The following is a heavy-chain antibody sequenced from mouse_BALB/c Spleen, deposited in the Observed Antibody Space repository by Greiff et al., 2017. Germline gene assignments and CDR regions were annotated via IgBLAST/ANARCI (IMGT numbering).Heavy chain of an antibody. CDR3: ARTTTVDAMDY. CDR1: GYTFTSYT. J-gene: IGHJ4*01. V-gene: IGHV1-4*02. Sequence: QVQLQQSAAELARPGASVKMSCKASGYTFTSYTMHWVKQRPGQGLEWIGYINPSSGYTEYNQKFKDKTTLTADKSSSTAYMQLSSLTSEDSAVYYCARTTTVDAMDYWGQGTSVTVSS. CDR2: INPSSGYT. D-gene: IGHD1-1*01.